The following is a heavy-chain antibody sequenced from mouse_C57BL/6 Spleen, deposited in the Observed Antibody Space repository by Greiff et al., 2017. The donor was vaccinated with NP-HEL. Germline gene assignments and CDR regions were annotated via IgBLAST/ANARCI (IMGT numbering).Heavy chain of an antibody. CDR2: ISDGGSYT. Sequence: EVQLVESGGGLVKPGGSLKLSCAASGFTFSSYAMSWVRQTPEKRLEWVATISDGGSYTYYPDNVKGRFTISRDNAKNNLYLQMSHLKSEDTAMYYCARDQPLYWYFDVWGTGTTVTVSS. D-gene: IGHD6-1*01. V-gene: IGHV5-4*01. CDR1: GFTFSSYA. CDR3: ARDQPLYWYFDV. J-gene: IGHJ1*03.